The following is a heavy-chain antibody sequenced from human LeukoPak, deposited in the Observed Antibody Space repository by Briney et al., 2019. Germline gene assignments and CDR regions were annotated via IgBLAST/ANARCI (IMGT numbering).Heavy chain of an antibody. Sequence: PGGSLRLSCAASGFTFTNHFMTWVRQAPGKGLEWVANMKVDGSDIHYVDSVKGRFTISSDNAKNSLYLQMNSLRAEDTALYYCAKGHGIYYYDSSDNVGAFDIWGQGTMVTVSS. D-gene: IGHD3-22*01. V-gene: IGHV3-7*03. CDR3: AKGHGIYYYDSSDNVGAFDI. CDR2: MKVDGSDI. CDR1: GFTFTNHF. J-gene: IGHJ3*02.